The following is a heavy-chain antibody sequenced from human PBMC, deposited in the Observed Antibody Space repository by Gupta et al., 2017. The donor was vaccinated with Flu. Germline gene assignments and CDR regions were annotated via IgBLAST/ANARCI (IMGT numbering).Heavy chain of an antibody. J-gene: IGHJ4*02. CDR1: GGSFSGYY. V-gene: IGHV4-34*01. Sequence: QVQLQQWGAGLLKPSETLSLTCAVYGGSFSGYYWSWIRQPPGKGLEWIGEINHSGSTNYNPSLKSRVTISVDTSKNQFSLKLSSVTAADTAVYYCARGETYYYDSSGILDYWGQGTLVTVSS. CDR3: ARGETYYYDSSGILDY. D-gene: IGHD3-22*01. CDR2: INHSGST.